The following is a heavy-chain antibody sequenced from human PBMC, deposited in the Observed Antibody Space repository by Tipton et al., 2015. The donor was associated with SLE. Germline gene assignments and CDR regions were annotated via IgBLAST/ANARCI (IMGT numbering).Heavy chain of an antibody. CDR2: ISVYNGYT. J-gene: IGHJ4*02. V-gene: IGHV1-18*01. CDR3: ARVVVGAFDY. D-gene: IGHD2-15*01. Sequence: QLVQSGVEVKKPGASVKVSCKASGYTFIHKGISWARQAPGQGLEFMGWISVYNGYTNYAQKFQGRVTLTTDTSTSTAYMELRSLRSDDTAVYYCARVVVGAFDYWGQGTLVTVSS. CDR1: GYTFIHKG.